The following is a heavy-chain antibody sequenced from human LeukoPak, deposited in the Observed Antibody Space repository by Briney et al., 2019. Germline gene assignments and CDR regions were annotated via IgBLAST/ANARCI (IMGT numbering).Heavy chain of an antibody. V-gene: IGHV1-69*04. CDR3: ARGDTFGGVIVKIDY. J-gene: IGHJ4*02. D-gene: IGHD3-16*02. Sequence: SVKVSCKGSGGTFSSYAISWVRQAPGQGLEWMGRIIPILGIANYAQKFQGRVTITADKSTSTAYMELSSLRSEDTAVYYCARGDTFGGVIVKIDYWGQGTLVTVSS. CDR2: IIPILGIA. CDR1: GGTFSSYA.